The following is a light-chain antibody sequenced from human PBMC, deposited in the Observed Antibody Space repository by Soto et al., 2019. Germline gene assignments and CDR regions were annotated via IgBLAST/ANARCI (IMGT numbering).Light chain of an antibody. CDR2: LTS. J-gene: IGKJ2*01. V-gene: IGKV1-39*01. CDR1: RRIGNY. Sequence: DIQMTQSPSSLSASVGDRVPITCRASRRIGNYLNWYQQKPESAPKLLFVLTSSLQSGVPSRFSVSGSGTDFTRTISSLQPEDFETYYCQQGYSTPYSFGQGTKLEIK. CDR3: QQGYSTPYS.